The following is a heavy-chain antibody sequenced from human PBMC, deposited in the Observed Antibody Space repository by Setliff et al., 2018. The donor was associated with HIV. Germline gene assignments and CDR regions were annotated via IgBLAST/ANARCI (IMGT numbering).Heavy chain of an antibody. D-gene: IGHD6-19*01. J-gene: IGHJ4*02. CDR1: GYSIRSGYY. V-gene: IGHV4-38-2*02. CDR2: MFRTGTS. Sequence: SETLSLTCAVSGYSIRSGYYWGWIRQSPGKGLEWIGTMFRTGTSYYNPSLTSRVTISQDTSKNQFSLELNSVTAADTAVYYCTIEGAGTIVYSWGQGTLVTVSS. CDR3: TIEGAGTIVYS.